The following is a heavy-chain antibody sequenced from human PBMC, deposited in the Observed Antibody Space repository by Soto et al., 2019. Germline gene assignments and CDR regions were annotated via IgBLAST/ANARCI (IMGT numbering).Heavy chain of an antibody. Sequence: QVQLQESGPGLVKPSGTLSLTCTVSNGSISSSNWWSWVRQSPGKGLEWIGEVAQNGYIGSIPSLKSRLTILLDKPTNRFSLRLTSVTAADTGVYYCARNRLDGYDCDSWGQGILVTVSS. CDR1: NGSISSSNW. V-gene: IGHV4-4*02. CDR2: VAQNGYI. D-gene: IGHD5-12*01. CDR3: ARNRLDGYDCDS. J-gene: IGHJ4*02.